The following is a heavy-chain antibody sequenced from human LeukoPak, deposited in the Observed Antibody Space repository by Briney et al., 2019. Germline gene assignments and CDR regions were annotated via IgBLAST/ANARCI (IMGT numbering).Heavy chain of an antibody. CDR1: GFSVSNYG. CDR3: GSLKSSGYIIEH. Sequence: PGRSLRLSCAASGFSVSNYGIHWVRQAPGMGLEWVAVVWLDGNTKFYADSVKGRFNISRDNSKNTVYLQMNSLRAEDTAVYYCGSLKSSGYIIEHWGQGTLVTVSS. V-gene: IGHV3-33*01. CDR2: VWLDGNTK. D-gene: IGHD3-22*01. J-gene: IGHJ4*02.